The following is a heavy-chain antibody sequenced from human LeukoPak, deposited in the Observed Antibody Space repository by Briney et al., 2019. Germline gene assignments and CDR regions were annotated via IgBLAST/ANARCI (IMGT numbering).Heavy chain of an antibody. Sequence: GASVKVSCKASGYTFTSYAMHWVRQAPGQRLEWMGWINAGNGNTKYSQEFQGRVTITRDTSASTAYMELRSLRSDDTAVYYCGLGHYYYDSSGYYRGDAFDIWGQGTMVTVSS. CDR1: GYTFTSYA. D-gene: IGHD3-22*01. J-gene: IGHJ3*02. CDR2: INAGNGNT. V-gene: IGHV1-3*01. CDR3: GLGHYYYDSSGYYRGDAFDI.